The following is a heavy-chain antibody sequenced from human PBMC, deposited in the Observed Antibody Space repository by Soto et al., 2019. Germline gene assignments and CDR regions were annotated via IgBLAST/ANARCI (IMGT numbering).Heavy chain of an antibody. CDR1: GFTFSSYS. CDR2: ISSSSRYI. CDR3: ARDARDSSAHGY. V-gene: IGHV3-21*01. Sequence: EVQLVESGGGLVKPGGSLRLSCAASGFTFSSYSMNWVRQAPGKGLEWVSAISSSSRYIYYAYSVKGRFTISRDNAKNSLYLQMNTRRAEDTAVYYCARDARDSSAHGYWGQGTLVTVSS. D-gene: IGHD3-22*01. J-gene: IGHJ4*02.